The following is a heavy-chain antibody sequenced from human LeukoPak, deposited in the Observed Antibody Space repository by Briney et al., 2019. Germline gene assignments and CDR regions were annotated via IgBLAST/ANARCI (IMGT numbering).Heavy chain of an antibody. V-gene: IGHV1-2*02. CDR2: INPNSGGT. Sequence: ASVKVSCKASGYTLTGYYMHWVRQAPGQGLEWMGWINPNSGGTNYAQKFQGRVTMTRDTSISTAYMELSRLRSDDTAVYYCARDQLLWFGENNFDYWGQGTLVTVSS. CDR3: ARDQLLWFGENNFDY. CDR1: GYTLTGYY. J-gene: IGHJ4*02. D-gene: IGHD3-10*01.